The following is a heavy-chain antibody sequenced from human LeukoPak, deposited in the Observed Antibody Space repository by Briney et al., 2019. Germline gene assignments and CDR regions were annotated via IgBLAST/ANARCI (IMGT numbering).Heavy chain of an antibody. J-gene: IGHJ4*02. D-gene: IGHD5-24*01. CDR1: GASISSGGYY. CDR2: IYYSRST. CDR3: ARDGYNSGYFDY. V-gene: IGHV4-30-4*01. Sequence: SETLSLTCTVSGASISSGGYYWHWIRQPPGKGLEWIGYIYYSRSTSYSPSLKTRLTISVDTSKNQYSLNLRSVTAADTAVYYCARDGYNSGYFDYWGQGTLVTVSS.